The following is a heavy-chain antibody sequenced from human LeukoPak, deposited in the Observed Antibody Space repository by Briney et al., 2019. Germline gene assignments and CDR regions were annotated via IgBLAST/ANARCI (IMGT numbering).Heavy chain of an antibody. CDR2: IWYDGSNK. Sequence: GGSLRLSCAASGFTFSSYGMHWVRQAPGKGLEWVAVIWYDGSNKYYADSVKGRFTISRDNSENTLYLQMNSLRAEDTAVYYCARVLRYFDWLYGMDVWGQGTTVTVSS. D-gene: IGHD3-9*01. CDR3: ARVLRYFDWLYGMDV. CDR1: GFTFSSYG. J-gene: IGHJ6*02. V-gene: IGHV3-33*08.